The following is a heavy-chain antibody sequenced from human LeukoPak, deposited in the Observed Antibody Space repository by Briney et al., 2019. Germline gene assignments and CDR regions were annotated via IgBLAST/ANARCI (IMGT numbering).Heavy chain of an antibody. J-gene: IGHJ6*04. CDR1: GFTFSSYA. D-gene: IGHD4-17*01. Sequence: RSLRLSCAASGFTFSSYAMHWVRQAPGKGLEWVAVISYDGSNKYYADSVKGRFTISRDNSKNTLYLQMNSLRAEDTAVYYCARGNDYGDPSYYYGMDVWGKGTTVTVSS. CDR2: ISYDGSNK. CDR3: ARGNDYGDPSYYYGMDV. V-gene: IGHV3-30*04.